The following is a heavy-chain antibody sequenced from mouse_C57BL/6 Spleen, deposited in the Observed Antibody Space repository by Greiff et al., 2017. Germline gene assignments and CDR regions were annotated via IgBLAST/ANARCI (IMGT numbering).Heavy chain of an antibody. Sequence: VQLQQSGPGLVKPSQSLSLTCSVTGYSITSGYYWNWLRQFPGNKLEWMGYISYDGSNNYNPSLKNRISITRDPSKNQFFLKLNSVTTEDTATYYCARVLSGYYAMDYWGQGTSVTVSS. D-gene: IGHD1-1*02. J-gene: IGHJ4*01. CDR1: GYSITSGYY. CDR3: ARVLSGYYAMDY. V-gene: IGHV3-6*01. CDR2: ISYDGSN.